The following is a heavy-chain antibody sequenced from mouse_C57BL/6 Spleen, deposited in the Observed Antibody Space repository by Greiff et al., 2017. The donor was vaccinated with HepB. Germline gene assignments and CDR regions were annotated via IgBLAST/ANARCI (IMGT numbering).Heavy chain of an antibody. CDR2: INPNNGGT. CDR3: ATTVVGHYYAMDY. Sequence: VQLQQSGPELVKPGASVKMSCKASGYTFTDYNMHWVKQSHGKSLEWIGYINPNNGGTSYNQKFKGKATLTVNKSSSTAYMELRSLTSEDSAVYYCATTVVGHYYAMDYWGQGTSVTVSS. V-gene: IGHV1-22*01. J-gene: IGHJ4*01. CDR1: GYTFTDYN. D-gene: IGHD1-1*01.